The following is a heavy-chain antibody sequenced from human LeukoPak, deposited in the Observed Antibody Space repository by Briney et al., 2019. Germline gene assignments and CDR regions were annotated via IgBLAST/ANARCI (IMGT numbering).Heavy chain of an antibody. D-gene: IGHD2-21*01. Sequence: ASVTVSCKASGYTFITYGINWVREAPGQGLEWMGGINPNSGNAKYAQGVTRRFFFSLDTAVSTAYLQISRLKAEDTAVYYCTRDGWGYCGHTNCFDYWGQGTLVTVSS. J-gene: IGHJ4*02. V-gene: IGHV7-4-1*02. CDR1: GYTFITYG. CDR3: TRDGWGYCGHTNCFDY. CDR2: INPNSGNA.